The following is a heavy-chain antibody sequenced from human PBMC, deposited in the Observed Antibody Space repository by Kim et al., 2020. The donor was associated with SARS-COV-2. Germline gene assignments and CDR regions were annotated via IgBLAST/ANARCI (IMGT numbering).Heavy chain of an antibody. V-gene: IGHV4-59*08. D-gene: IGHD3-3*01. J-gene: IGHJ6*03. CDR1: GGSISSYY. CDR3: ARHARYYDVWSGRYYYYYYMDV. Sequence: SETLSLTCTVSGGSISSYYWSWIRQPPGKGLEWIGYIYYSGSTNYNPSLKSRVTISVDTSKNQFSLKLSSVTAADTAVYYCARHARYYDVWSGRYYYYYYMDVWGKGTTVTVSS. CDR2: IYYSGST.